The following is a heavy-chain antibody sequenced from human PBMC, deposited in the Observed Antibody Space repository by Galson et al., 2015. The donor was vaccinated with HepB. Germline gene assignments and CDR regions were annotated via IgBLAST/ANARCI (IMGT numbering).Heavy chain of an antibody. CDR3: ARDPGPYDFWSGYGNYFDS. CDR2: ISGSGGSI. V-gene: IGHV3-48*02. Sequence: SLRLSCAASGFTFSSYSMHWVRQAPGKGLEWISYISGSGGSIYYADSVRGRFTISRDNTNNSLYLQMNSLREEDTAMYYCARDPGPYDFWSGYGNYFDSWGQGTLVSVS. J-gene: IGHJ4*02. D-gene: IGHD3-3*01. CDR1: GFTFSSYS.